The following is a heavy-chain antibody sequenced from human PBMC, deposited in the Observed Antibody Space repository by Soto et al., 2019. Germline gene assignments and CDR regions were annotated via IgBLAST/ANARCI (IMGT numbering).Heavy chain of an antibody. CDR3: AKDTYIIVGGTHIDF. D-gene: IGHD1-26*01. J-gene: IGHJ4*02. CDR1: GFTFDDYA. Sequence: EVHLVESGGGLVQPGRSLRLSCAASGFTFDDYAMHWVRQAPGKGLEWVSGISWNSDSTGYADSVKGRFTISRDNAKNSLFLQMNSLRAEDTASYFCAKDTYIIVGGTHIDFWGRGTLASVSS. V-gene: IGHV3-9*01. CDR2: ISWNSDST.